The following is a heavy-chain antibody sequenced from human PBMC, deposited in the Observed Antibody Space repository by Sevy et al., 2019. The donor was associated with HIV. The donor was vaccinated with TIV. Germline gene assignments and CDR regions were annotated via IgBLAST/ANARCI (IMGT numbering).Heavy chain of an antibody. CDR3: GRAAFTSGYSSGWYRGSAYYFDY. J-gene: IGHJ4*02. V-gene: IGHV4-39*01. Sequence: SETLSLTCTVSGGSISSSSYYWGWIRQPPGKGLEWIGSIYYSGSTYYNPSLKSRVTISVDMSKNQFSLKLSSVTAADTAVYYCGRAAFTSGYSSGWYRGSAYYFDYWGQGTLVTVSS. CDR1: GGSISSSSYY. CDR2: IYYSGST. D-gene: IGHD6-19*01.